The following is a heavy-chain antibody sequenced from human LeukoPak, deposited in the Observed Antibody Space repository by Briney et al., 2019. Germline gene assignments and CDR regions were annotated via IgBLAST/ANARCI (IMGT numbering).Heavy chain of an antibody. J-gene: IGHJ4*02. CDR2: IIPIFGTA. CDR1: GGTFSSYA. CDR3: ARVRRDGYNFPPDY. V-gene: IGHV1-69*05. D-gene: IGHD5-24*01. Sequence: ASVKVSCKASGGTFSSYAISGVRQAPGQGVEWMGGIIPIFGTANYAQKFQGRVTITTDESTSTAYMELSSVRSEDTAVYYCARVRRDGYNFPPDYWSQGTLVT.